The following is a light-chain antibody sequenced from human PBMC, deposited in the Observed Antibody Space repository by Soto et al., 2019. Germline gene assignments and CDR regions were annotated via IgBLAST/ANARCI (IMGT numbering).Light chain of an antibody. V-gene: IGKV3-20*01. Sequence: DIVLTRSPGTLSLSPGERATLSCRASQTVSNNYLAWYQQRPGQAPRLLIYGASSRATGIPDRFIGSGSGTDFSLTIDRLEPEDLAMYHCQQYSLSPWTFGQGTKVDIK. CDR1: QTVSNNY. CDR3: QQYSLSPWT. CDR2: GAS. J-gene: IGKJ1*01.